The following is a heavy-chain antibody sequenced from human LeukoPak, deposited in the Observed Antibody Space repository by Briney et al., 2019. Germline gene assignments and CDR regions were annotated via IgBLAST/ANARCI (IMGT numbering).Heavy chain of an antibody. J-gene: IGHJ4*02. CDR1: GGSISSYY. V-gene: IGHV4-39*07. CDR2: IYYSGST. CDR3: AREGGNSADIVVVVAATH. D-gene: IGHD2-15*01. Sequence: SETLSLTCTVSGGSISSYYWGWIRQPPGKGLEWIGSIYYSGSTYYNPSLKSRVTISVDTSKNQFSLKLSSVTAADTAVYYCAREGGNSADIVVVVAATHWGQGTLVTVSS.